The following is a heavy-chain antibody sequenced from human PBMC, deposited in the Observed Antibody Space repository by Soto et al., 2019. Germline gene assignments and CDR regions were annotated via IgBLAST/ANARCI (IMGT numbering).Heavy chain of an antibody. CDR1: GYTFTHYG. Sequence: QVQLVQSGAEVKKPGASVKVSCKASGYTFTHYGVSWVRQAPGQGLEWMGWISPYNGNSNYAQNLQGRVTMTTDTSTSTAYMELRSLRSDDTAVYYCAKGSNDFWSGFLATGDSFDIWGQGTMVTVSS. CDR2: ISPYNGNS. CDR3: AKGSNDFWSGFLATGDSFDI. J-gene: IGHJ3*02. V-gene: IGHV1-18*01. D-gene: IGHD3-3*01.